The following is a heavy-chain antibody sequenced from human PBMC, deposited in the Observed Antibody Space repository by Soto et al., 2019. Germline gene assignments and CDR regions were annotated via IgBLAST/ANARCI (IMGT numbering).Heavy chain of an antibody. J-gene: IGHJ6*02. CDR2: IYYSGST. CDR3: EKNYGGGPYSSGMDV. V-gene: IGHV4-39*01. Sequence: SETLSLTCTVSGGSISSYYWGWIRQPPGKGLEWIGSIYYSGSTYYNPSLKSRVTISVDTSKNQFSLKLSSVTAADTALYYCEKNYGGGPYSSGMDVWGQGTTVTVSS. D-gene: IGHD4-17*01. CDR1: GGSISSYY.